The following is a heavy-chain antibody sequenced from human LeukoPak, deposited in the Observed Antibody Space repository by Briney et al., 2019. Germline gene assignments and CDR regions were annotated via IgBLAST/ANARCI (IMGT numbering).Heavy chain of an antibody. CDR2: IYYSERP. V-gene: IGHV4-39*01. D-gene: IGHD2-8*01. CDR1: VRSISSSNYY. CDR3: ARVRGLWGVLMVYALDY. Sequence: SVTQSLTCTVSVRSISSSNYYWAWIRKPRGKGLVRIWRIYYSERPYYNPPLKSRVPISVDTSKKQFSLKLCTVTAAETAMCYCARVRGLWGVLMVYALDYWGQGTLVTVSS. J-gene: IGHJ4*02.